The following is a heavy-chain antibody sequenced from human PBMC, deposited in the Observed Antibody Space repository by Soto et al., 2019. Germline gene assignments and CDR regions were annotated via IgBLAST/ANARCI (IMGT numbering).Heavy chain of an antibody. CDR1: GFTFSNYG. V-gene: IGHV3-33*06. CDR3: AKDRMNHNSVWDPFDI. CDR2: IWYDGSDK. J-gene: IGHJ3*02. Sequence: GGSLRLSCVVSGFTFSNYGMHWVRQVPGKGLEWVAVIWYDGSDKYYADSMKGRFGISRDNSKNTVNLQMDGLRAEDTAVYYCAKDRMNHNSVWDPFDIWGQGTMVTVSS. D-gene: IGHD2-15*01.